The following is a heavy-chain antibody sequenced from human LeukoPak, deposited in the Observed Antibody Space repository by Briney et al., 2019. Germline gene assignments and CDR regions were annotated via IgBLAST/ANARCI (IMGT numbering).Heavy chain of an antibody. CDR2: ISAYNGNT. CDR1: GYTFTSYG. D-gene: IGHD2-2*01. J-gene: IGHJ6*02. V-gene: IGHV1-18*01. Sequence: ASVKVSCKASGYTFTSYGISWVRQAPGQGPEWMGWISAYNGNTNYAQKLQGRVTMTTDTSTSTAYMELRSLRSDDTAVYYCAREAYCSSTSCPLYDYYYYYGMDVWGQGTTVTVSS. CDR3: AREAYCSSTSCPLYDYYYYYGMDV.